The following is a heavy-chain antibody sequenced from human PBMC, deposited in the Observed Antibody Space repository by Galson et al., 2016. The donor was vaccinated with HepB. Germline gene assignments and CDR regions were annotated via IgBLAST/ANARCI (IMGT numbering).Heavy chain of an antibody. CDR3: AKVPQRWRSGSCYFDY. CDR1: GFTFSSCA. V-gene: IGHV3-23*01. Sequence: SLRLSCAAPGFTFSSCAMSWVRQAPGKGLEWISTVGGAGTTYYADSVKGRFTISRDNSKNTLFLQMNSLRAEDTAVYYCAKVPQRWRSGSCYFDYWGQGTLVTVSS. D-gene: IGHD3-3*01. CDR2: VGGAGTT. J-gene: IGHJ4*02.